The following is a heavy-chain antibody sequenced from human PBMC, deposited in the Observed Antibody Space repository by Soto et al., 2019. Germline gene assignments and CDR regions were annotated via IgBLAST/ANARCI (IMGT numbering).Heavy chain of an antibody. D-gene: IGHD4-17*01. V-gene: IGHV4-39*01. CDR2: IYYSGST. CDR1: GGSISSSSYY. CDR3: ARQGLRWYDAFDI. Sequence: SETLSLTCTVSGGSISSSSYYWGWIRQPPGKGLEWIGSIYYSGSTYYNPSLKSRVTISVDTSKNQFSLKLSSVTAADTAVYYCARQGLRWYDAFDIWGQGTMV. J-gene: IGHJ3*02.